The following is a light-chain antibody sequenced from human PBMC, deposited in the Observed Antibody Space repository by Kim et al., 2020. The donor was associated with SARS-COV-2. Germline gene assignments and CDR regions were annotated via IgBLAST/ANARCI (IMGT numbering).Light chain of an antibody. V-gene: IGLV1-44*01. Sequence: QSVLTQPPSASGTPGQRVTISCSGSSSNIGSNTVNWYQQLQGTAPKLLIYSNNQRPSGVPDRFSGSKSGTSASLASSGLQSEDEADYYCAAWDDSLNGVVFGGGTQLTVL. CDR3: AAWDDSLNGVV. CDR2: SNN. J-gene: IGLJ2*01. CDR1: SSNIGSNT.